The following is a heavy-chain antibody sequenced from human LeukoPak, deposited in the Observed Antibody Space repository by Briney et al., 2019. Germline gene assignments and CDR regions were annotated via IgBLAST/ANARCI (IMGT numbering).Heavy chain of an antibody. Sequence: GGSLRLSCAASGFSFSDYYMSRIRQAPGKGLEWVSYISSSGSTIYYADSVKGRFTISRDNAKNSLYLQMNSLRAEDTAVYYCARDRKIAAAGTWEYFQHWGQGTLVTVSS. D-gene: IGHD6-13*01. V-gene: IGHV3-11*04. CDR3: ARDRKIAAAGTWEYFQH. CDR1: GFSFSDYY. J-gene: IGHJ1*01. CDR2: ISSSGSTI.